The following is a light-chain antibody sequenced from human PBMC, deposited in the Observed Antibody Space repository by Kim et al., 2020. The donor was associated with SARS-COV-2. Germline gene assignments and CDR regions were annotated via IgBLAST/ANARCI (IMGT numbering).Light chain of an antibody. Sequence: EIELTQSPATLSLSPGERATLTCGASQSVSSSYLAWHQQKAGLTPRLLIYDASNRATGIPDRFSGCGSGTDFTLTISRLEPEDFAVYYCHQYDSSHTFGQGTKLEI. CDR3: HQYDSSHT. CDR1: QSVSSSY. J-gene: IGKJ2*01. V-gene: IGKV3D-20*01. CDR2: DAS.